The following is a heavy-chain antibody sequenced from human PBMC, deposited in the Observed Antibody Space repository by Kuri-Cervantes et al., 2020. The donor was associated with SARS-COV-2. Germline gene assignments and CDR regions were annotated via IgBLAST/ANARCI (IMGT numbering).Heavy chain of an antibody. D-gene: IGHD6-6*01. CDR1: GFTFSSYS. V-gene: IGHV3-7*03. CDR2: IKQDGSEK. CDR3: AKDRKVAARGYFDY. Sequence: GESLKISCAASGFTFSSYSMNWVRQAPGKGLEWVANIKQDGSEKYYVDSVKGRFTISRDNSKNTLYLQMNSLRAEDTAVYYCAKDRKVAARGYFDYWGQGTLVTVSS. J-gene: IGHJ4*02.